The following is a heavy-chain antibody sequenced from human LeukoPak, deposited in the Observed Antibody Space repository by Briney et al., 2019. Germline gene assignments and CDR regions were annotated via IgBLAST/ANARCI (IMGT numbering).Heavy chain of an antibody. CDR2: IWYDGSNK. V-gene: IGHV3-33*01. J-gene: IGHJ5*02. CDR3: AREKWFQYLTQNWFDP. Sequence: PGRSLRLSCAASGFTFSSYGMHWVRQAPGKGLEWVAVIWYDGSNKYYADSVKGRFTISRDNSKNTLYLQMNSLRAEDTAVYYCAREKWFQYLTQNWFDPWGQGTLVTVSS. D-gene: IGHD3-22*01. CDR1: GFTFSSYG.